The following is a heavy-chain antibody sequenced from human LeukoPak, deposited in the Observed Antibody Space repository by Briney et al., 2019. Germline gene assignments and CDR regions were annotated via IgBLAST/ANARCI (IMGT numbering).Heavy chain of an antibody. CDR2: IHPRSGET. D-gene: IGHD3-10*01. CDR1: GYSFTAFY. J-gene: IGHJ4*02. Sequence: ASVKVSCKASGYSFTAFYIHWVRQAPGQELEWMGWIHPRSGETNYAYKFRGRVTMTRGTSISTTYMDLGSLGSDDTAVYYCARDGEYGTGSYYRGCFDYWGQGTLVTVSS. V-gene: IGHV1-2*02. CDR3: ARDGEYGTGSYYRGCFDY.